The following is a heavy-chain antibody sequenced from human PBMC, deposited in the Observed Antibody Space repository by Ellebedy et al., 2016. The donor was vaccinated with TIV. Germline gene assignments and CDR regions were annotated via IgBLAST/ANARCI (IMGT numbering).Heavy chain of an antibody. V-gene: IGHV3-30*04. J-gene: IGHJ5*02. D-gene: IGHD1-1*01. CDR2: ISYDGSNK. Sequence: GESLKISCAASGFTFSSYAMHWVRQAPGKGLEWVAVISYDGSNKYYADSVKGRFTISRANSKNTLYLQMNSLRAEDTAVYYCARYMEEDPADPNPWGQGTLVTVSS. CDR3: ARYMEEDPADPNP. CDR1: GFTFSSYA.